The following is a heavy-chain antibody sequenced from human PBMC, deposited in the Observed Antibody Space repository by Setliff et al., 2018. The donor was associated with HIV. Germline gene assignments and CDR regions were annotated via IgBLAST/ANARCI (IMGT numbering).Heavy chain of an antibody. CDR2: ISTYNGNT. CDR3: ARPSSPDCGGDCYPDAFDI. Sequence: GASVKVSCKASGYTFTNYGISWVRQAPGQGLEWMGWISTYNGNTKYVQKLQGRVTMTTDTSTSTANMELRSLRSDDTAMYYCARPSSPDCGGDCYPDAFDIWGQGTMVTVSS. V-gene: IGHV1-18*01. D-gene: IGHD2-21*01. J-gene: IGHJ3*02. CDR1: GYTFTNYG.